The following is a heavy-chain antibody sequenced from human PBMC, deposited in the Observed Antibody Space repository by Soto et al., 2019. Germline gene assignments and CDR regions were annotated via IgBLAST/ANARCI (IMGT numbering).Heavy chain of an antibody. CDR3: ARADSSGYYYFDY. CDR1: GFTFSDHY. CDR2: IRNKANTYTT. Sequence: PGGSLRLSCAASGFTFSDHYMDWVRQAPGKGLEWVGRIRNKANTYTTEYATSVKGRFTISRDDSKNSLYLQMNSLKTEDTAVYYCARADSSGYYYFDYWGQGTLVTVSS. J-gene: IGHJ4*02. V-gene: IGHV3-72*01. D-gene: IGHD3-22*01.